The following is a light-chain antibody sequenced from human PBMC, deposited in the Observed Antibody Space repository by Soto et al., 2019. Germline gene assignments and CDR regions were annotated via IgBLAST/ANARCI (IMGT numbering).Light chain of an antibody. CDR1: QSLLNSNGYNY. V-gene: IGKV2-28*01. J-gene: IGKJ1*01. CDR3: MQALRAPPT. CDR2: LGS. Sequence: DLVLTQSPLSLPVIPGEPASTFCRSTQSLLNSNGYNYLDWYLQKPGQSPQLLIYLGSNRASGVPDRFSGSGSGTDFTLKISRVEAEDVGAYHCMQALRAPPTFGQGTKVDIK.